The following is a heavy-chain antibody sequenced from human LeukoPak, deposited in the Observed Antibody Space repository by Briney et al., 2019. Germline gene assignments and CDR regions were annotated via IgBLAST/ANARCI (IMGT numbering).Heavy chain of an antibody. CDR2: SNPNRGGT. D-gene: IGHD1-26*01. CDR3: ARDLVTSIQI. Sequence: ASVTDSRKASVYTLTRYYMHWVRQAPGEGVEWMGWSNPNRGGTNYAQKVQGRVTMTRETSISTAYMELSRLRSDDTAVYYCARDLVTSIQIWGQGTLVTVSS. J-gene: IGHJ4*02. V-gene: IGHV1-2*02. CDR1: VYTLTRYY.